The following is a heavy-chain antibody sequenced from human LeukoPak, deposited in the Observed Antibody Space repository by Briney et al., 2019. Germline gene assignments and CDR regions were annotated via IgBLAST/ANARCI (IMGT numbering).Heavy chain of an antibody. J-gene: IGHJ4*02. CDR2: IKQDGSEK. CDR1: GFTFSSYW. D-gene: IGHD2-21*02. V-gene: IGHV3-7*05. Sequence: PGGSLRLSCAASGFTFSSYWMSWVRQAPGKGLEWVANIKQDGSEKYYVDSVKGRFTISRDNSKNTLSLQMDSLRSEDTAVYYCAKDSGVVVTAIPNYWGQGALVTVSS. CDR3: AKDSGVVVTAIPNY.